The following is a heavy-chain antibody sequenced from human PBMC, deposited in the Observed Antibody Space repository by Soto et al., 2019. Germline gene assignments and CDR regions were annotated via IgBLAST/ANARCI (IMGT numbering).Heavy chain of an antibody. D-gene: IGHD2-2*01. J-gene: IGHJ5*02. V-gene: IGHV1-69*01. Sequence: QVQLVQSGAEVKKPGSSVKVSCKASGGTFSSYAISWVRQAPGQGLEWMGGTIPIFGTANYAQTFQGRVTITADESTSTAYMELSSLRSEDTAVYYCARDKVVPAARNWFDPWGQGTLVTVSS. CDR2: TIPIFGTA. CDR3: ARDKVVPAARNWFDP. CDR1: GGTFSSYA.